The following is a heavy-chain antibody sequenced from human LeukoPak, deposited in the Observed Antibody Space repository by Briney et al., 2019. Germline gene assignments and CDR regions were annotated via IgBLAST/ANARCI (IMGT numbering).Heavy chain of an antibody. D-gene: IGHD1-20*01. CDR3: AKVGITGTTPAY. Sequence: LSLTCAVYGGSFSGYYWSWIRQAPGKGLEWLAYISKSGSPTYYADSVKGRFTISRDNSKNTLYLQMNSLRAEDTAVYYCAKVGITGTTPAYWGQGTLVTVSS. CDR2: ISKSGSPT. V-gene: IGHV3-11*04. CDR1: GGSFSGYY. J-gene: IGHJ4*02.